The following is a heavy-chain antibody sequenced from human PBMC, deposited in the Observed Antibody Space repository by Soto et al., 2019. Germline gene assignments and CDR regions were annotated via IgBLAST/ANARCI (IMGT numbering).Heavy chain of an antibody. CDR2: ISPYNGNT. J-gene: IGHJ4*02. V-gene: IGHV1-18*01. Sequence: ASVKVSCKASGYTFTSYDINWVRQAPGQGLEWMGWISPYNGNTKYAQMFQGRVTMTTDTSTRTAYMELGSLRSDDTAVYYCARDDPRSDYDIDYWGQGTLVTVSS. CDR3: ARDDPRSDYDIDY. CDR1: GYTFTSYD. D-gene: IGHD5-12*01.